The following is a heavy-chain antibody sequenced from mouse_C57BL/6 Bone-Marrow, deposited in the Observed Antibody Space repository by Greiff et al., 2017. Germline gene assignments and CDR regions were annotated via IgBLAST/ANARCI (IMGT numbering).Heavy chain of an antibody. CDR3: ARGEASYYYGSKGMDY. CDR1: GYTFTSYG. D-gene: IGHD1-1*01. V-gene: IGHV1-81*01. CDR2: IYPRSGNT. Sequence: VQLVESGAELARPGASVKLSCTASGYTFTSYGISWVKQRTGQGLEWIGEIYPRSGNTYYNAKFKGKATLTADKSSSTAYMELRSLTSEDSAVYFCARGEASYYYGSKGMDYWGQGTSVTVSS. J-gene: IGHJ4*01.